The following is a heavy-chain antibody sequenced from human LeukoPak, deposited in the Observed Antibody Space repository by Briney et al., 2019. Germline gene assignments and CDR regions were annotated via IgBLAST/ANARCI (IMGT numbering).Heavy chain of an antibody. Sequence: QPGGSLRLSCAASGFTFKTFAMNWVRQVPGKGLEWVAFIRFDGTVAEYADSVRGRFTISRDNSQNTLYLQMDSLRPEDTAVYRCVKDKEYSLLYHFDSWGQGALVTVSS. CDR2: IRFDGTVA. CDR3: VKDKEYSLLYHFDS. CDR1: GFTFKTFA. D-gene: IGHD3-16*02. V-gene: IGHV3-30*02. J-gene: IGHJ4*02.